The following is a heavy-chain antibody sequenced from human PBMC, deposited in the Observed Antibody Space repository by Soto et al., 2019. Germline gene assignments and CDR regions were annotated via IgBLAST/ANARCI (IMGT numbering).Heavy chain of an antibody. CDR1: GCSITGYY. Sequence: NPSETLSLTCTVSGCSITGYYWSWIRQPPGKGLEWIGYIYYSGSTNYNPSLKSRVTISVDTSKNQFSLKLSSVTAADTAVYYCARQSCSSTSCYYWFDPWGQGTLVTVSS. D-gene: IGHD2-2*01. CDR3: ARQSCSSTSCYYWFDP. J-gene: IGHJ5*02. CDR2: IYYSGST. V-gene: IGHV4-59*08.